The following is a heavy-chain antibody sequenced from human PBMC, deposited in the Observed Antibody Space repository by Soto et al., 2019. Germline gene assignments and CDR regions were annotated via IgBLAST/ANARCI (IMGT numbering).Heavy chain of an antibody. J-gene: IGHJ4*02. V-gene: IGHV3-7*01. CDR2: IMQDGSDK. Sequence: PGGSLRLSCTASGFSLSTSWMTWVRQAPGKGLEWVANIMQDGSDKYYVDSVKGRFTISRDNAKNSLSLQMDSLRVEDTAVYYCARHNWWHFDWGQGTLVTVSS. CDR1: GFSLSTSW. D-gene: IGHD1-1*01. CDR3: ARHNWWHFD.